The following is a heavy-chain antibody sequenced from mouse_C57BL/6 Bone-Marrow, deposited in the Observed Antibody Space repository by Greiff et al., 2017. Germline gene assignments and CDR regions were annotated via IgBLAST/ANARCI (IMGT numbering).Heavy chain of an antibody. CDR3: ASYYGRARDY. D-gene: IGHD1-1*01. Sequence: EVQLQQSGAELVKPGASVKLSCTASGFNIKDYYMHWVKQRTEQGLEWIGRIDPEDGEPKYAPKFQGKATITADTSSNTAYLQLSSLTSEDTAVYYCASYYGRARDYWGQGTTLTVSA. CDR2: IDPEDGEP. CDR1: GFNIKDYY. J-gene: IGHJ2*01. V-gene: IGHV14-2*01.